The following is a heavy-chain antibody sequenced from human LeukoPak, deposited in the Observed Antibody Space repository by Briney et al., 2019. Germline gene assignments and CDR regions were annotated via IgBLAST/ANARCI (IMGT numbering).Heavy chain of an antibody. CDR1: GYTFTNYD. Sequence: GASVKVSCKASGYTFTNYDMHWVRQAPGHGPEWMGIINPSDGSTSYAQKFKGRVTMTRDTSTSTVYMELSSLRSEDTAVYYCARDPRHDDFWSRFDPWGQGTLVTVSS. CDR3: ARDPRHDDFWSRFDP. V-gene: IGHV1-46*01. J-gene: IGHJ5*02. CDR2: INPSDGST. D-gene: IGHD3-3*01.